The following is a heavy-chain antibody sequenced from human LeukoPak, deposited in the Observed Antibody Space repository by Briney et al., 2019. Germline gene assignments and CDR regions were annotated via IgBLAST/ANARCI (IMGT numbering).Heavy chain of an antibody. D-gene: IGHD6-6*01. CDR3: ARDGPYSTSSTHPP. CDR2: IKQDGSEK. CDR1: GFTFSSYG. Sequence: PGGSLRLSCAASGFTFSSYGMHWVRQAPGKGLEWVANIKQDGSEKYYVGSVKGRFTISRDNAKNSLYLQMDSLRAEDTAVYYCARDGPYSTSSTHPPWGQGTLVTVSS. J-gene: IGHJ5*02. V-gene: IGHV3-7*03.